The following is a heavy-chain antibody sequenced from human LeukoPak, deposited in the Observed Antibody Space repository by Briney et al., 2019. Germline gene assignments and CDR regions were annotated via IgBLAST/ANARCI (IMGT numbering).Heavy chain of an antibody. Sequence: ASVKVSCKASGYTFTTYDINWVRQATGQGLEWMGWMNPNSGNTGYAQKFQGRVTMTRNTSISTAYMELSSLRSEDTAVYYCARVRRPSITIFRVVTRGYVDMDVWGKGTTVTVSS. V-gene: IGHV1-8*01. D-gene: IGHD3-3*01. CDR3: ARVRRPSITIFRVVTRGYVDMDV. J-gene: IGHJ6*03. CDR1: GYTFTTYD. CDR2: MNPNSGNT.